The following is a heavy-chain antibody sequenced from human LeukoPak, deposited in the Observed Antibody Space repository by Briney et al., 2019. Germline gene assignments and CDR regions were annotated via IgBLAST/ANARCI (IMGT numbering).Heavy chain of an antibody. V-gene: IGHV3-21*01. CDR2: ISSSSSYI. Sequence: GGSLRLSCAASGFTFSSYTMNWVRQAPGKGLEWVSSISSSSSYIYYADSVKGRFTISRDNAKNSLYLQMNSLRAEDTAVYYCARDRVVVPAPMGLKGWFDPWGQGTLVTVSS. J-gene: IGHJ5*02. CDR1: GFTFSSYT. D-gene: IGHD2-2*01. CDR3: ARDRVVVPAPMGLKGWFDP.